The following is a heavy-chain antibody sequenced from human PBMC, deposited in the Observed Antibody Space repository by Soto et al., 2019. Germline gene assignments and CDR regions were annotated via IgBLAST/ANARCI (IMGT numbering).Heavy chain of an antibody. CDR2: ISSNGGST. Sequence: PGGSLRLSCAASGFTFSSYAMHWVRQAPGKGLEYVSAISSNGGSTYYANSVKGRFTISRDNSKNTLYLQMGSLRAEDMAVYYCASSSSGWPYYYYYGMDVWGQGTTVTVSS. V-gene: IGHV3-64*01. CDR1: GFTFSSYA. J-gene: IGHJ6*02. D-gene: IGHD6-19*01. CDR3: ASSSSGWPYYYYYGMDV.